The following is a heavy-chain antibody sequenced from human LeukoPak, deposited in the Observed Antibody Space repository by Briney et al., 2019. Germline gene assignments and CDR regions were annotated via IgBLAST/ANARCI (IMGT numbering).Heavy chain of an antibody. D-gene: IGHD5-18*01. CDR2: INPNSGGT. Sequence: ASVKVSCKASGYTFTSYDINWVRQAPGQGLEWMGWINPNSGGTNYAQKFQGRVTMTRDTSISTAYMELSRLRSDDTAVYYCARGVYSYGYDYWGQGTLVTVSS. CDR3: ARGVYSYGYDY. J-gene: IGHJ4*02. V-gene: IGHV1-2*02. CDR1: GYTFTSYD.